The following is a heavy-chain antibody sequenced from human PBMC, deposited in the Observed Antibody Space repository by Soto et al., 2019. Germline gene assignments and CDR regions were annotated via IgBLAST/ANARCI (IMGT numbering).Heavy chain of an antibody. CDR2: IIPIFGTA. J-gene: IGHJ5*02. D-gene: IGHD6-13*01. CDR3: ARGDIAAAGTKNNWFDP. CDR1: GGTFSSYA. Sequence: ASVKVSCKASGGTFSSYAISWVRQAPGQGLEWVGGIIPIFGTANYAQKFQGRVTITADESTSTAYMELSSLRSEDTAVYYCARGDIAAAGTKNNWFDPWGQGTLVTVSS. V-gene: IGHV1-69*13.